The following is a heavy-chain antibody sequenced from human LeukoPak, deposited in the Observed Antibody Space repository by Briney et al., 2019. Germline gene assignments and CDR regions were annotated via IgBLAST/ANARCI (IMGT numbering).Heavy chain of an antibody. CDR1: GFTFSSYG. CDR3: ASCELYGPNYYYYYGMDV. J-gene: IGHJ6*02. Sequence: GGSLRLSCAASGFTFSSYGMHWVRQAPGKGLEWVAVISYDGSNKYYADSVKGRFTISRDNSKNTLYLQMNSLRAEDTAVYYCASCELYGPNYYYYYGMDVWGQGTTVTVSS. CDR2: ISYDGSNK. D-gene: IGHD2-2*02. V-gene: IGHV3-30*03.